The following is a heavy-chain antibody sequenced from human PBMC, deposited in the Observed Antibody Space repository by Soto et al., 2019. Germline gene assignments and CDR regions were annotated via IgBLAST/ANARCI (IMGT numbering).Heavy chain of an antibody. CDR1: GGSFSGYY. CDR3: GRGRIECGSLPYYFDY. D-gene: IGHD1-26*01. Sequence: PSETLSLTCAVYGGSFSGYYWSWIRQPPGKGLEWIGEINHSGSTNYNPSLKSRVTISVDTSKNQFSQKLSPVTTSDTDEYYCGRGRIECGSLPYYFDYWGQGTLDTVSS. CDR2: INHSGST. J-gene: IGHJ4*02. V-gene: IGHV4-34*01.